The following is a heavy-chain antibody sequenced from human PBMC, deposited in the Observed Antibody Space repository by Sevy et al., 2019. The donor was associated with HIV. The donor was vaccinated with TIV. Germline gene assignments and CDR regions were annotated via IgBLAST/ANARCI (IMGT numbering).Heavy chain of an antibody. Sequence: GGSLRLSCAASGFTFSSYSMNWVRQAPGKGLEWVSSISSSSSYIYYADSVKGRFTISRDNAKNSLYLQMNSLRAEDTAVYYCARDSAVTNYGMDVWGQGTTLTVSS. CDR2: ISSSSSYI. CDR3: ARDSAVTNYGMDV. V-gene: IGHV3-21*01. CDR1: GFTFSSYS. J-gene: IGHJ6*02. D-gene: IGHD4-17*01.